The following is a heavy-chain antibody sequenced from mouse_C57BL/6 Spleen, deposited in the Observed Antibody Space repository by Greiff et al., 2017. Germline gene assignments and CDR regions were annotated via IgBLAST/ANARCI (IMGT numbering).Heavy chain of an antibody. D-gene: IGHD1-1*01. CDR3: ERYLGSSRYYAMDY. Sequence: EVQRVESGGGLVQPGGSLSLSCAASGFTFTDYYMSWVRQPPGKALEWLGFIRNKANGYTTEYSASVKGRFTISRDNSQSILYLQMNALRAEDSATYYCERYLGSSRYYAMDYWGQGTSVTVSS. V-gene: IGHV7-3*01. J-gene: IGHJ4*01. CDR1: GFTFTDYY. CDR2: IRNKANGYTT.